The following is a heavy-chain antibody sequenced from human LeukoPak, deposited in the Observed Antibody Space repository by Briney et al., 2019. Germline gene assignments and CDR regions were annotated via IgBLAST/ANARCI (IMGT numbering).Heavy chain of an antibody. CDR1: GFTFSSYE. D-gene: IGHD3-10*01. CDR2: IYSDAIT. J-gene: IGHJ4*02. CDR3: VRAFGWGIYYAH. V-gene: IGHV3-53*01. Sequence: GGSLRLSCAASGFTFSSYEMNWVRQAPGKGLEWVSVIYSDAITYYADSVKGRFTISRDNSKNTLYLQMNSVRAEDTAVYHCVRAFGWGIYYAHGGQGSLAPVS.